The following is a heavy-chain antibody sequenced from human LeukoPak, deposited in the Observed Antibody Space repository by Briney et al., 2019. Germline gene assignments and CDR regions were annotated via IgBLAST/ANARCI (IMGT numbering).Heavy chain of an antibody. Sequence: GGSLRLSCAASGFTFSSYEMNWVRQAPGKGLEWVSYISTSGSTIYYADSVKGRFTISRDNAKNSLYLQMNSLRAEDTAVYYCAREKLMVAGYGMDVRGQRTTVTVSS. J-gene: IGHJ6*02. V-gene: IGHV3-48*03. CDR1: GFTFSSYE. CDR2: ISTSGSTI. CDR3: AREKLMVAGYGMDV. D-gene: IGHD2-15*01.